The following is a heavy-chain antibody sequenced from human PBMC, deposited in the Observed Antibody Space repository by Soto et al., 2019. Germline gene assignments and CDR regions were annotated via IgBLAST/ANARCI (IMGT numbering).Heavy chain of an antibody. V-gene: IGHV3-21*01. CDR2: ISSSSSYI. CDR1: GFTFGSYS. J-gene: IGHJ6*02. CDR3: ARVISSGYYYGMDV. D-gene: IGHD6-6*01. Sequence: GESLKISCAASGFTFGSYSMNWVRQAPGKGLEWVSSISSSSSYIYYTDSVKGRFTISRDNAKNSLYLQMNSLRAEDTAVYYCARVISSGYYYGMDVWGQGTTVTVSS.